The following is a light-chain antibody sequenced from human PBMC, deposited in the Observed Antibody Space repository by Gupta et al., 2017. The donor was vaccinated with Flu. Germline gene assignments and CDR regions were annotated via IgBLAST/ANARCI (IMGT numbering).Light chain of an antibody. CDR3: QQEDCAPIT. Sequence: DIVMTQSPDSLAVSLGETATINCRSSQNCLSSSKNKNFLGWYQQKPGQPPKLLIYWASARGYGVPDSFSGSGSGTDFTLTISSLQAEDVAVYYCQQEDCAPITFGQGTLLEIK. CDR1: QNCLSSSKNKNF. CDR2: WAS. J-gene: IGKJ5*01. V-gene: IGKV4-1*01.